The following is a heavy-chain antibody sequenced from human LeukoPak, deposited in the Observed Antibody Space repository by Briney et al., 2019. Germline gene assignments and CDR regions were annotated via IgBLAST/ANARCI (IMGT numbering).Heavy chain of an antibody. CDR1: GYTFTSYA. D-gene: IGHD3-3*01. Sequence: ASVKVSCKASGYTFTSYAMNWVRQAPGQGLEWMGWINTNTGNPTYAQGFTGRFVFSMDTSVSTAYLQISSLKAEDTAVYYCARMAYDFWSGYYFDYWGQGTLVTVSS. CDR3: ARMAYDFWSGYYFDY. CDR2: INTNTGNP. J-gene: IGHJ4*02. V-gene: IGHV7-4-1*02.